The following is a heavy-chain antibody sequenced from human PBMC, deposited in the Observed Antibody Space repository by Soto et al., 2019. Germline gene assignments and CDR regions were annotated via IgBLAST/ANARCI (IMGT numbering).Heavy chain of an antibody. V-gene: IGHV1-8*02. D-gene: IGHD2-2*01. CDR1: GYDFTAYD. CDR2: MNPINGAT. CDR3: GRGPSPRAPAGGTPYYYAMDV. J-gene: IGHJ6*02. Sequence: ASVKVSCKASGYDFTAYDINWVRPASGQGLEWMGWMNPINGATGSARRFQGRVSMTRNTATATAYLELTSLRSDDSAVYFCGRGPSPRAPAGGTPYYYAMDVGGQGTTVTVSS.